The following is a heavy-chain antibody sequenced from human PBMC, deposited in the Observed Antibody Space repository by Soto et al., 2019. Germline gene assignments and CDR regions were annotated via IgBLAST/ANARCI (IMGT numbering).Heavy chain of an antibody. Sequence: ASVKVSCKASGYTFTSYDINWVRQATGQGLEWMGWMNPNSGNTGYAQKSQGRVTMTRNTSISTAYMELSSLRSEDTAVYYCARGGSLMVSYYYYYMDVWGKGTTVTVSS. J-gene: IGHJ6*03. D-gene: IGHD2-8*01. CDR2: MNPNSGNT. CDR1: GYTFTSYD. V-gene: IGHV1-8*01. CDR3: ARGGSLMVSYYYYYMDV.